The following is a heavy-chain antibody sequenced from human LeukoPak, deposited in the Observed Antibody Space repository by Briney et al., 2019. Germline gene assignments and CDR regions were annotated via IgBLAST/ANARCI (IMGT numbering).Heavy chain of an antibody. CDR2: INWNGGST. CDR1: GFTFDDYG. CDR3: TSTPYSSSWFAREHDAFDI. J-gene: IGHJ3*02. V-gene: IGHV3-20*04. Sequence: GGSLRLSCVASGFTFDDYGMSWVRQVPGKGLEWVSGINWNGGSTGYADSVKGRFTISRDNAKNSLYLQLNSLRAEDTALYYCTSTPYSSSWFAREHDAFDIWGQGTMVTVSS. D-gene: IGHD6-13*01.